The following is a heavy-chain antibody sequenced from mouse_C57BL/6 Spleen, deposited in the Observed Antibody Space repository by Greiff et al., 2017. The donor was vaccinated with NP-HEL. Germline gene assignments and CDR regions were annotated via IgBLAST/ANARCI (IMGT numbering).Heavy chain of an antibody. Sequence: VQLVESGPGLVQPSQSLSITCTVSGFSLTSYGVHWVRQSPGKGLEWLGVIWSGGSTDYNAAFISRLSISKDNSKSQVFFKMNSLQADDTAIYYCARRGTTVPWYFDVWGTGTTVTVSS. CDR3: ARRGTTVPWYFDV. J-gene: IGHJ1*03. CDR2: IWSGGST. V-gene: IGHV2-2*01. CDR1: GFSLTSYG. D-gene: IGHD1-1*01.